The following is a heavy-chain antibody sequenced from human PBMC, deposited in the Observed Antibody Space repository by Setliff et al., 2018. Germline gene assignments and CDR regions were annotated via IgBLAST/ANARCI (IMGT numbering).Heavy chain of an antibody. D-gene: IGHD2-2*01. V-gene: IGHV3-9*01. CDR1: GFTFDDYA. Sequence: SLRLSCAASGFTFDDYAMHWVRQAPGKGLEWVSGISWNSGSIGYADSVKGRFTISRDNSKNTLYLQMTSLRAEDTAVYHCAKDWNPSTYWYTDYFDSWGQGTLVTVSS. CDR3: AKDWNPSTYWYTDYFDS. J-gene: IGHJ4*02. CDR2: ISWNSGSI.